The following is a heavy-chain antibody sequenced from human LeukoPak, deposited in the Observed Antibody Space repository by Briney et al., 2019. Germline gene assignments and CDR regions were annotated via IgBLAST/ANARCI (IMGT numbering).Heavy chain of an antibody. J-gene: IGHJ4*02. D-gene: IGHD2-21*02. CDR2: IGSSSTHI. Sequence: GGSLRLSCEASGFTFTSYYMNWVRQAPGRGLEWVSSIGSSSTHIYYADSVKGRFTISRGNAKNSLYLQMNSLRAEDTAVYYCARGVSYRVVVTATDFDYWGQGTLVTVSS. CDR3: ARGVSYRVVVTATDFDY. CDR1: GFTFTSYY. V-gene: IGHV3-21*01.